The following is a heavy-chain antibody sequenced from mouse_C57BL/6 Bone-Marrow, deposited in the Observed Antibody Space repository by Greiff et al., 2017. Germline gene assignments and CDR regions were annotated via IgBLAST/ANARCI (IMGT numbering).Heavy chain of an antibody. V-gene: IGHV1-50*01. CDR2: IDPSDSYT. Sequence: QVQLQQPGAELVKPGASVKLSCKASGYTFTSYWMQWVKQRPGQGLEWIGEIDPSDSYTNCNQKFKGKATLTVDTSSSTAYMQLSSLTSEDSAVYYCAPTGPFFDYWGQGTTLTVSS. CDR3: APTGPFFDY. J-gene: IGHJ2*01. CDR1: GYTFTSYW. D-gene: IGHD4-1*02.